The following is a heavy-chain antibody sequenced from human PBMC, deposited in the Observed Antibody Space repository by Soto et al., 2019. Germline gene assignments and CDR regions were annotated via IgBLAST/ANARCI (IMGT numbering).Heavy chain of an antibody. J-gene: IGHJ6*02. Sequence: QVQLVQSGAEVKKPGASVKVSCKASGYTFTSYDINWVRQATGQGLEWMGWMNPNSGNTGYAQKFQGRVTMTRNTYISTAYMELSSLRSEDTAGYYCARGASSWCWYYYGMDVWGQGTTVTVSS. D-gene: IGHD6-13*01. V-gene: IGHV1-8*01. CDR2: MNPNSGNT. CDR3: ARGASSWCWYYYGMDV. CDR1: GYTFTSYD.